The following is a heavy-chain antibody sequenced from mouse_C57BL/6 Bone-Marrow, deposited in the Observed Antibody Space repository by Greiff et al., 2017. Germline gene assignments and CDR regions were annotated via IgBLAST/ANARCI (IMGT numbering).Heavy chain of an antibody. V-gene: IGHV5-17*01. Sequence: EVKLMESGGGLVKPGGSLKLSCAASGFTFSDYGMHWVRQAPEKGLEWVAYISSGSSTIYYADTVKGRFTISRDNAKNTLFLQMTSLRSEDTAMYYCARRRDGYLSYYAMDYWGQGTSLTVSS. J-gene: IGHJ4*01. CDR1: GFTFSDYG. CDR3: ARRRDGYLSYYAMDY. D-gene: IGHD2-3*01. CDR2: ISSGSSTI.